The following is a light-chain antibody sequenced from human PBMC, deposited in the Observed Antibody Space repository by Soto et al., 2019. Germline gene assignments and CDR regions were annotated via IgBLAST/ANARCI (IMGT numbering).Light chain of an antibody. J-gene: IGKJ2*01. CDR1: QSVSSSY. CDR2: GAS. Sequence: EIVLTQSPGTLSLSPGERATLSCRASQSVSSSYLAWYQQKPGQAPRLLIYGASARATGIPDRFSGSGSGTAFTLTISTREPEDSAVYYCQQYGSSALYTFGQGTKLEIK. V-gene: IGKV3-20*01. CDR3: QQYGSSALYT.